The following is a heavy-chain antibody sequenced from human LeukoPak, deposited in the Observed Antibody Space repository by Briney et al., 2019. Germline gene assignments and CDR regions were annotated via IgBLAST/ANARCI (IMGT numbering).Heavy chain of an antibody. Sequence: GGSLRLSCAASGFTFDDYAMPWVRHAPGKGLEWVSGISWNSGSIGYADSVKGRFTISRDNAKNSLYLQMNSLRAEDTALYYCAKDMASGYSYGFYYFDYWGQGTLVTVSS. CDR1: GFTFDDYA. D-gene: IGHD5-18*01. J-gene: IGHJ4*02. CDR3: AKDMASGYSYGFYYFDY. CDR2: ISWNSGSI. V-gene: IGHV3-9*01.